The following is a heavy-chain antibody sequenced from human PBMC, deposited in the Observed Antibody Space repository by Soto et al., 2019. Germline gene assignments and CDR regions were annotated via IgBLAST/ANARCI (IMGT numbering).Heavy chain of an antibody. CDR3: ARGDTALSYWYFDL. Sequence: EVQLVQSGAEVKKPGESLRISCKGSGYSFTSHWISWVRQMPGKGLEWMGRIDPSDSYTSYSPSFQGHVTISADKSISTVSLQWSRLKASDTATYYCARGDTALSYWYFDLWGRGTLVTVSS. V-gene: IGHV5-10-1*01. J-gene: IGHJ2*01. CDR2: IDPSDSYT. D-gene: IGHD5-18*01. CDR1: GYSFTSHW.